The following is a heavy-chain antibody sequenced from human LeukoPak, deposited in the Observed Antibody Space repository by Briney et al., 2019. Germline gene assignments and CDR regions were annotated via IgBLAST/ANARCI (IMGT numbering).Heavy chain of an antibody. CDR1: GGTFSSYA. J-gene: IGHJ4*02. CDR2: IIPILGIA. D-gene: IGHD4-17*01. CDR3: ARSGFYGDYYFDY. Sequence: ASVKVSCKASGGTFSSYAISWVRQAPGQGLEWMGRIIPILGIANYAQKFQGRVTITADKSTSTAYMELSSLRSEDTAVYYCARSGFYGDYYFDYWGQGTLVTVSS. V-gene: IGHV1-69*04.